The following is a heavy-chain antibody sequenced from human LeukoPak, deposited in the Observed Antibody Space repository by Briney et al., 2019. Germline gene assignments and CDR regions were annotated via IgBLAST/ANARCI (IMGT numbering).Heavy chain of an antibody. Sequence: GGSLRLSCAASGFTFSSYGMHWVRQAPVKGLEWLAVICYDGSNKYYADSVKGRFTISRDNSKNTLYLQMNSLRAEDTAVYYCARATYYYGSGSPGGYFDYWGQGTLVTVSS. V-gene: IGHV3-33*01. CDR1: GFTFSSYG. CDR3: ARATYYYGSGSPGGYFDY. CDR2: ICYDGSNK. J-gene: IGHJ4*02. D-gene: IGHD3-10*01.